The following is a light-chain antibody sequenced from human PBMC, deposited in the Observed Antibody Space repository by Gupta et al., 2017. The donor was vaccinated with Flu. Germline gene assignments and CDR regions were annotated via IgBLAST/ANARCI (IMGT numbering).Light chain of an antibody. CDR2: VEGSGTC. CDR3: ETWGSATRM. J-gene: IGLJ3*02. CDR1: SGNNNYM. Sequence: SGNNNYMLAWHQQQPEKAPRYLMKVEGSGTCSKGSGVPDRFSGSSSGADRHLTISNLQPEDEADYYCETWGSATRMFGGGTKVTVL. V-gene: IGLV4-60*03.